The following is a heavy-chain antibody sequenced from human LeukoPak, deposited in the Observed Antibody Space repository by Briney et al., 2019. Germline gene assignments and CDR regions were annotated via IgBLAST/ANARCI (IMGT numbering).Heavy chain of an antibody. J-gene: IGHJ5*02. Sequence: GESLRLSCAGAGVVFNKDSMNWLRQTPNKGLEGLTYISGSGMTVQCGDSVKGRFTVSRDKAQHSVFLQMSSLGDEDTAVYYCANLRGYSGHGATAGSWGQGTLVTLSP. D-gene: IGHD5-12*01. CDR1: GVVFNKDS. CDR3: ANLRGYSGHGATAGS. V-gene: IGHV3-48*02. CDR2: ISGSGMTV.